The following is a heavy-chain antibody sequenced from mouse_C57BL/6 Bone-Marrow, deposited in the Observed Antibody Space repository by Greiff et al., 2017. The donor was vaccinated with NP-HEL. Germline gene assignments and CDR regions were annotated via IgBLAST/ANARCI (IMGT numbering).Heavy chain of an antibody. V-gene: IGHV1-85*01. CDR2: IYPRDGST. D-gene: IGHD1-1*01. J-gene: IGHJ1*03. CDR1: GYTFTSYD. CDR3: ARGYYGRHWYFDV. Sequence: QVQLQQSGPELVKPGASVKLSFKASGYTFTSYDINWVKQRPGQGLEWIGWIYPRDGSTKYNEKFKGKATLTVATSSSTAYMELHSLTSEDSAVYFCARGYYGRHWYFDVWGTGTTVTVSS.